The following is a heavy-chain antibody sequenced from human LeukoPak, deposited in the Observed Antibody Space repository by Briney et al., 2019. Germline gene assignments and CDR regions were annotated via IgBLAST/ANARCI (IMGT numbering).Heavy chain of an antibody. D-gene: IGHD3-16*01. Sequence: GGSLRLSCAASGFTFSSYSMNWVRQAPGKGLEWVSSISSSSSYIYYADSVKGRFTISRDNAKNSLYLQMNRLRAEDTAVYYCARDRGYDYVWGSYNGVDYWGQGTLVTVSS. V-gene: IGHV3-21*01. CDR2: ISSSSSYI. CDR3: ARDRGYDYVWGSYNGVDY. J-gene: IGHJ4*02. CDR1: GFTFSSYS.